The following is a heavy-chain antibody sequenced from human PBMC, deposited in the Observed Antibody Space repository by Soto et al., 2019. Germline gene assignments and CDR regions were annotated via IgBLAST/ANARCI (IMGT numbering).Heavy chain of an antibody. Sequence: LQLQESGPGVVKPSETLSLACSVSGGSIRSNDYFCGWVRQPPGKGLVWIASIYSNGGTYDSPSLKSRATVSIDTSKNQFFLTVRSATAADTAVYYCASFLVGATARNDLDSWGQGTLVTISS. CDR3: ASFLVGATARNDLDS. J-gene: IGHJ4*02. CDR2: IYSNGGT. CDR1: GGSIRSNDYF. V-gene: IGHV4-39*01. D-gene: IGHD2-8*02.